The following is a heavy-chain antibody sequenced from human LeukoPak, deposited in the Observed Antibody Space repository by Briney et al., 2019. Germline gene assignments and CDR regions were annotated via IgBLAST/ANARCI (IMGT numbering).Heavy chain of an antibody. J-gene: IGHJ4*02. V-gene: IGHV1-46*01. CDR3: ARDRRRYFDWLLLRDQNDY. CDR1: VYTFTSYC. D-gene: IGHD3-9*01. Sequence: ASVKVSCKASVYTFTSYCMHWVRQAPGQGLEWMGIINPSGGSTSHAQKFQGRVTMTRDTSTSTVYMELSSLRSEDTAVYYCARDRRRYFDWLLLRDQNDYWGQGTLVTVSS. CDR2: INPSGGST.